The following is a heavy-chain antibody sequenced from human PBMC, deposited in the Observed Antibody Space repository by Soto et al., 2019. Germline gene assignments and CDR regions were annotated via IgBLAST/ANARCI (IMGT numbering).Heavy chain of an antibody. CDR3: ARASWVAAAGYWYDP. CDR2: IYYSGST. J-gene: IGHJ5*02. D-gene: IGHD6-13*01. V-gene: IGHV4-31*03. CDR1: GGSISSGGYY. Sequence: PSETLSLTCTVSGGSISSGGYYWSWIRQHPGKGLEWIGYIYYSGSTHYNPSLKSRVTISVDPSKNQFSLKLSSVTAVGMSVYYCARASWVAAAGYWYDPWGQGTLVTVSS.